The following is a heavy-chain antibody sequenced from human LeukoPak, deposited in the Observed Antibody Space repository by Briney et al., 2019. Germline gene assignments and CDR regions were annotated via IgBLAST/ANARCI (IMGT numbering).Heavy chain of an antibody. J-gene: IGHJ4*02. CDR3: TTGVAGFSRYEY. V-gene: IGHV1-18*01. CDR2: SSLANGNT. Sequence: ASVKVSCKTSGNTLHTPAITWVRQAPGEGLEWMGWSSLANGNTNYAQKLQGRVTMTIDTSTSTAYMELRSLRSDDTAIYYCTTGVAGFSRYEYWGQGTVVTVSS. CDR1: GNTLHTPA. D-gene: IGHD6-19*01.